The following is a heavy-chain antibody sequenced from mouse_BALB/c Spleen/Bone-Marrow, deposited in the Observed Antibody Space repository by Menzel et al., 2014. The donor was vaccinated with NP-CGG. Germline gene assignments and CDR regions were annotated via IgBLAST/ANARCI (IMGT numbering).Heavy chain of an antibody. CDR2: INSDGGST. CDR3: ARHGDYYGSSLFAY. D-gene: IGHD1-1*01. J-gene: IGHJ3*01. CDR1: EYEFPSHD. V-gene: IGHV5-2*01. Sequence: DVQLVESGGGLVQPGESLKLSCESNEYEFPSHDMSWVRKTPEKRLELVAAINSDGGSTYYPDTMERRFIISRDNSKKTLYLQMSSLRSEDTAFYYCARHGDYYGSSLFAYWGQGTLVTASA.